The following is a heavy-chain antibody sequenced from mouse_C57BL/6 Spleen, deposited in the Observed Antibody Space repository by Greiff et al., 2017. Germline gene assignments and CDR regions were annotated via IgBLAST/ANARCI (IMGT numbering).Heavy chain of an antibody. CDR3: ARTSQAPWFCY. D-gene: IGHD3-2*02. CDR1: GYTFTDYN. V-gene: IGHV1-22*01. CDR2: INPNNGGT. Sequence: VQLKESGPELVKPGASVKMSCKASGYTFTDYNMHWVKQSHGKSLEWIGYINPNNGGTSYNQKFKGKATLSVNKSSSTAYRELRSLTSEDSAVYYCARTSQAPWFCYWGQGTLVTVSA. J-gene: IGHJ3*01.